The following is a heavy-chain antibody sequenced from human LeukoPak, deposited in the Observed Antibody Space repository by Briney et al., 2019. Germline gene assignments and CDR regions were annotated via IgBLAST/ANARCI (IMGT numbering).Heavy chain of an antibody. CDR1: GFTFSTYS. CDR2: ISSSSSTI. J-gene: IGHJ4*02. V-gene: IGHV3-48*01. Sequence: QSGGSLRLSCAASGFTFSTYSMNWVRQAPGKGLEWVSYISSSSSTIYYADSVKGRFTISRDNAKNSLYLQMNSLRAEDTAVYYCARDIGMVRGDLPGLYYWGQGTLVTVSS. CDR3: ARDIGMVRGDLPGLYY. D-gene: IGHD3-10*01.